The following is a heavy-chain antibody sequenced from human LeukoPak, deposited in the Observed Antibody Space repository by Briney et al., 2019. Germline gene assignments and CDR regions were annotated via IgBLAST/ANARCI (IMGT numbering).Heavy chain of an antibody. CDR2: MYYSGKT. J-gene: IGHJ3*02. D-gene: IGHD3-10*01. CDR3: ARHWTYGSGTYRDAFDI. V-gene: IGHV4-39*01. CDR1: GGSISSSSYY. Sequence: KSSETLSLTCTVSGGSISSSSYYWGWIRQPPGKGLEWIGSMYYSGKTYYNPSLRSRVTISVDTSKNQFSLKLNSVTAADTAVYYCARHWTYGSGTYRDAFDIWGQGTLVTVSS.